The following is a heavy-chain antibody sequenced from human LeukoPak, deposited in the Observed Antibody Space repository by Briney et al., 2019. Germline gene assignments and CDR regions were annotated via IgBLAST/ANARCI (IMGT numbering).Heavy chain of an antibody. V-gene: IGHV1-46*01. D-gene: IGHD2-15*01. CDR3: ARAPAYRYCSGGSCYPAY. CDR1: GYTFTSYY. J-gene: IGHJ4*02. Sequence: GASVKVSCKASGYTFTSYYMHWVRQAPGQGLEWMGIINPSGGSTSYAQKFQGRVTMTRDTSTSTVYMELSSLRSEDTAVYYCARAPAYRYCSGGSCYPAYWGQGTLVTVSS. CDR2: INPSGGST.